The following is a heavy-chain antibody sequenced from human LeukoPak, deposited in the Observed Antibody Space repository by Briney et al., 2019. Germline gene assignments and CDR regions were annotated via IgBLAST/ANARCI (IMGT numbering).Heavy chain of an antibody. Sequence: ASVNVSCKASGYTFTSYGISWVRQAPGQGLEWMGWISAYNGNTNYAQKFQDRVTMTTDTSTSTAYMELRSLRSDDTAVYYCARDLMVRAGGWFDPWGQGTQVTVSS. V-gene: IGHV1-18*01. CDR3: ARDLMVRAGGWFDP. CDR1: GYTFTSYG. D-gene: IGHD3-10*01. J-gene: IGHJ5*02. CDR2: ISAYNGNT.